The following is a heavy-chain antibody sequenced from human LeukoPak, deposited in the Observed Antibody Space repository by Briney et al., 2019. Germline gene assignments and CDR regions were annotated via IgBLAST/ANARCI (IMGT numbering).Heavy chain of an antibody. V-gene: IGHV4-38-2*02. CDR2: IYHSGST. CDR1: GYSISSGYY. CDR3: ARHGSSYGYPEYFQH. J-gene: IGHJ1*01. Sequence: PSETLSLTCTVSGYSISSGYYWGWIRQPPGKGLEWIGSIYHSGSTYYNPSLKSRVTISVDTSKNQFSLKLSSVTAADTAVYYCARHGSSYGYPEYFQHWGQGTLVTVSS. D-gene: IGHD5-18*01.